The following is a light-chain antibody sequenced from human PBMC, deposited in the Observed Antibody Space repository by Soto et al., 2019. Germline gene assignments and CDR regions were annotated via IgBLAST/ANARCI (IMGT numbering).Light chain of an antibody. V-gene: IGLV2-14*01. J-gene: IGLJ1*01. CDR2: EVS. Sequence: QSVLTQPASVSGSPGQSITISCTGTSSDVGGYNYVSWYQQYPGKAPKLMIYEVSNRPSGFSNRFSGSNSGNTASLTISGLQAEDEADYYCSSYTSSSTLHVFGTGTKLTVL. CDR3: SSYTSSSTLHV. CDR1: SSDVGGYNY.